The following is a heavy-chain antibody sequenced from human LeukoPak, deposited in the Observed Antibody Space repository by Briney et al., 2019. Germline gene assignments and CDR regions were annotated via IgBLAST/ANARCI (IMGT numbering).Heavy chain of an antibody. J-gene: IGHJ4*02. CDR1: GLTFSSYA. D-gene: IGHD2-21*02. CDR2: ISYDGSNK. CDR3: AREGREVVTAIGGYFDY. V-gene: IGHV3-30*04. Sequence: GRSLRLSCAASGLTFSSYAMHWVRQAPGKGLEWVAVISYDGSNKYYADSVKGRFTISRDNSKNTLYLQMNSLRAEDTAVYYCAREGREVVTAIGGYFDYWGQGTLVTVSS.